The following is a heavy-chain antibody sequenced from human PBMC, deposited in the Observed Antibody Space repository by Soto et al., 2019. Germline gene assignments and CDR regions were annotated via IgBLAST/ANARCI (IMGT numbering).Heavy chain of an antibody. V-gene: IGHV1-3*01. CDR3: AREGFVQVVLRAIRFAP. CDR2: INAGNGDT. D-gene: IGHD2-2*01. Sequence: QVQLVQSGAEVKKSGASVKVSCEASGYIFTDYTIHWVRQAPGQRLELMGWINAGNGDTKYSHQFQGRVTFSRDTSASTVYMEKSSLRSEDTAVYYCAREGFVQVVLRAIRFAPWGQGKLVTVFS. J-gene: IGHJ5*02. CDR1: GYIFTDYT.